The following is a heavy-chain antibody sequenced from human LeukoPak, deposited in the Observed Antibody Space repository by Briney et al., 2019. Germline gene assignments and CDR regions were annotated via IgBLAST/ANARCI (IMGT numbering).Heavy chain of an antibody. CDR3: ARAPRDGYNYIFDY. J-gene: IGHJ4*02. V-gene: IGHV4-59*01. CDR2: IYYSGST. D-gene: IGHD5-24*01. CDR1: GGSISSYY. Sequence: KPSETLSLTCTVSGGSISSYYWSWIRQPPGKGLEWIGYIYYSGSTNYNPSLKSRVTISVDTSKNQFSLKLSSVTAADTAVYYCARAPRDGYNYIFDYWGQGTLVTVSS.